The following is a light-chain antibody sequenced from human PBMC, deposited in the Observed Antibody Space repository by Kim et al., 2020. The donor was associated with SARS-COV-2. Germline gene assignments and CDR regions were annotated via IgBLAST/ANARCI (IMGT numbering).Light chain of an antibody. CDR2: LNSDGSH. Sequence: QPVLTQSPSASASLGASVKLTCTLSSRHSSYAIAWHQQQPEKGPRYLMKLNSDGSHSKGDGIPDRFSGSSSGAERYLTISSLQSEDEADYYCQTWGTGIWVFGGGTKLTVL. CDR3: QTWGTGIWV. V-gene: IGLV4-69*01. CDR1: SRHSSYA. J-gene: IGLJ3*02.